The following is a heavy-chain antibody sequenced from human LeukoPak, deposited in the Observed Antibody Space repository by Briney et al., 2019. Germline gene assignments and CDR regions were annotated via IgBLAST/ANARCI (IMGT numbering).Heavy chain of an antibody. CDR2: ISGSSSYI. Sequence: PGGSLRLSCAASGFTFSSYSMNWVRQAPGKGLEWVSSISGSSSYINYADSVKGRFTISRDNSKNTLYLQMNSLRAEDTAVYYCASGSYYYYWGQGTLVTVSS. J-gene: IGHJ4*02. CDR3: ASGSYYYY. V-gene: IGHV3-21*04. CDR1: GFTFSSYS. D-gene: IGHD1-26*01.